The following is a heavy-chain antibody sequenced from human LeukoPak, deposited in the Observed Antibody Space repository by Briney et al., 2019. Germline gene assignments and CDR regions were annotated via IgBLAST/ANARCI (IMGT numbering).Heavy chain of an antibody. CDR2: IYHSGST. CDR3: ARALGNSNWFDP. D-gene: IGHD1-14*01. CDR1: GYSISSGYY. J-gene: IGHJ5*02. Sequence: SETLSLTCTVSGYSISSGYYWGWIRQPPGKGLEWIGSIYHSGSTYYNPSLKSRVTISVDTSKNQFSLKLSSVTAADTAVYYCARALGNSNWFDPWGQGTLVSVSS. V-gene: IGHV4-38-2*02.